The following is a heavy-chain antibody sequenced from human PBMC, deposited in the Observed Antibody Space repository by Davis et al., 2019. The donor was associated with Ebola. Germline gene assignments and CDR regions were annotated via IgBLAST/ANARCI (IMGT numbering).Heavy chain of an antibody. Sequence: ETLSLTCAVYGGSFSGYYWSWVRQAPGKGLEWVANIKQDGSEKYYVDSVKGRFTISRDNAKNSLYLQMNSLRAEDTAVYYCARRIDYWGQGTLVTVSS. CDR2: IKQDGSEK. CDR3: ARRIDY. V-gene: IGHV3-7*01. J-gene: IGHJ4*02. CDR1: GGSFSGYY.